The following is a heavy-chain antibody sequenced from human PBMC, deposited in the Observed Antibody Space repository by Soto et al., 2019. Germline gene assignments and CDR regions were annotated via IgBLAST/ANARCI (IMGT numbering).Heavy chain of an antibody. CDR1: GFTCGDYG. CDR3: TGDYGDYFRAFDI. CDR2: IRSKAYGGTT. D-gene: IGHD4-17*01. Sequence: FLRLSCTTSGFTCGDYGITWFLQAPGKGLEWVGFIRSKAYGGTTEYAASVKGRFTISRDDSKSIAYLQMNSLKTEDTAVYYCTGDYGDYFRAFDIWGQGTMVTVSS. J-gene: IGHJ3*02. V-gene: IGHV3-49*03.